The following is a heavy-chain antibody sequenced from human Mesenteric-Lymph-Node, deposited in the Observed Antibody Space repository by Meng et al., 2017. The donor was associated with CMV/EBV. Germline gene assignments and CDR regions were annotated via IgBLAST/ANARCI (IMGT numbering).Heavy chain of an antibody. J-gene: IGHJ4*02. Sequence: SETLSLTCTVSGGSISSYYWSWIRQPPGKGLEWIGYIYYSGSTNYNPSLKSRVTISIDTSRNQFSLRLNSVTAADTAIYYCARDNSGDDFWGQGTLVTVSS. CDR3: ARDNSGDDF. V-gene: IGHV4-59*12. CDR2: IYYSGST. D-gene: IGHD3-10*01. CDR1: GGSISSYY.